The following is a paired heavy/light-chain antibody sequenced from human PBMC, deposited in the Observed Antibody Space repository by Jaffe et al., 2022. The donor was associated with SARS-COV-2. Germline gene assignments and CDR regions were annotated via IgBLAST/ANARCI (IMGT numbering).Light chain of an antibody. CDR1: QGISSW. Sequence: DIQMTQSPSSVSASVGDRVTITCRASQGISSWLAWYQQKPGKAPKLLIYAASSLQSGVPSRFSGSGSGTDFTLTISSLQPEDFATYYCQQANSFPPTFGQGTKLEIK. CDR2: AAS. J-gene: IGKJ2*01. CDR3: QQANSFPPT. V-gene: IGKV1-12*01.
Heavy chain of an antibody. V-gene: IGHV4-39*01. D-gene: IGHD3-22*01. CDR1: GGSISSSSYY. Sequence: QLQLQESGPGLVKPSETLSLTCTVSGGSISSSSYYWGWIRQPPGKGLEWIGSIYYSGSTYYNPSLKSRVTISVDTSKNQFSLKLSSVTAADTAVYYCARQGRYYDSSGYYHKYYYYGMDVWGQGTTVTVSS. CDR2: IYYSGST. J-gene: IGHJ6*02. CDR3: ARQGRYYDSSGYYHKYYYYGMDV.